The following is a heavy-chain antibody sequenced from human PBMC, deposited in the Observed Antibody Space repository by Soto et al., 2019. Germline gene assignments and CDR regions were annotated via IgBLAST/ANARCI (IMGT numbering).Heavy chain of an antibody. CDR1: GDSFTSHW. Sequence: ESLKLSCKASGDSFTSHWIGWVRQMPGKGLEWMGIIYPSDSDTRYSPSFQGQVTMSADKSISTAYLQWRSLKTSDTAMYYCARRKDSTSTFVLDYWGPGTLVTVSS. CDR3: ARRKDSTSTFVLDY. CDR2: IYPSDSDT. D-gene: IGHD1-1*01. J-gene: IGHJ4*02. V-gene: IGHV5-51*01.